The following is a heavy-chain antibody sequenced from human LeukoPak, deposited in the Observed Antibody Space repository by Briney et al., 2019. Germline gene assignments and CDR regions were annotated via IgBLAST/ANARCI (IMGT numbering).Heavy chain of an antibody. D-gene: IGHD2-21*02. CDR1: GYTFTGYY. J-gene: IGHJ4*02. CDR2: INPNSGGT. V-gene: IGHV1-2*02. Sequence: ASVKVSCKASGYTFTGYYMHWVRQAPGQGLEWMGWINPNSGGTNYAQKFQGRVTMTRDTSISTAYMELSRLRSDDTAVYYCARVPYCGGDCYFNFDYWGQGTLVTVSS. CDR3: ARVPYCGGDCYFNFDY.